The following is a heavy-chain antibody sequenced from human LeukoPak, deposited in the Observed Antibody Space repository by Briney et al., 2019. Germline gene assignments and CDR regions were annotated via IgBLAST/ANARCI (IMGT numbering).Heavy chain of an antibody. J-gene: IGHJ3*02. V-gene: IGHV3-66*02. Sequence: GGSLRLSCAASGFTVSSNYMSWVRQAPGKGLEWVSVIYSGGSTYYADSVKGRFTISRDNSKNTLYLQMNSLRAEDTAVYYCAKGYYDSRNAFDIWGQGTMVTVSS. CDR3: AKGYYDSRNAFDI. D-gene: IGHD3-22*01. CDR1: GFTVSSNY. CDR2: IYSGGST.